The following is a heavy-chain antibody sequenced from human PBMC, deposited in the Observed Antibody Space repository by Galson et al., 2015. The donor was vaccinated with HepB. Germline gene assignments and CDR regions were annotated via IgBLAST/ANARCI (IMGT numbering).Heavy chain of an antibody. D-gene: IGHD2-21*02. CDR2: ISNGGSNQ. CDR3: VKSARWLDCYEYFPD. V-gene: IGHV3-30*18. Sequence: SLRLSCAASGFTLSSYDMHWARQAPGKGLEWVAVISNGGSNQYYADSVKGRFTISRDNSKNTLYLQMNSLGTEDTAVYYCVKSARWLDCYEYFPDWGQGALVTVSS. J-gene: IGHJ1*01. CDR1: GFTLSSYD.